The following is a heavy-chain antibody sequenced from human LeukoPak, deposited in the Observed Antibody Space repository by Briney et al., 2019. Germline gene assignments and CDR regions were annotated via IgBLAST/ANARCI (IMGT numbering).Heavy chain of an antibody. CDR1: GFTVSTNY. CDR3: ASELGYCSRTSCPFGY. Sequence: PGGSLRLSCAASGFTVSTNYMSWVRQAPGKGLEWVSVIYRVGSTDYADSVKGRFTISRDNSKNTLYLQMNSLRAEDTAVYYCASELGYCSRTSCPFGYWGQGTLVTVSS. D-gene: IGHD2-2*01. J-gene: IGHJ4*02. CDR2: IYRVGST. V-gene: IGHV3-53*01.